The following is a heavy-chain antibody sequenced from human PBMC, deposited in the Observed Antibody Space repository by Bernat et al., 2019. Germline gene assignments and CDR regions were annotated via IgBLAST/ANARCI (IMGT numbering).Heavy chain of an antibody. Sequence: EVQLVESGGGLVQPGGSLRLSCAASGFTFSSYSMNWVRQAPGKGLEWVSYISSSSSTIYYADSVKGRFTISRDNVKNSLYLQMNSLRDEDTAVYYCARGEYDSGYDPWYYFDYWGQGTLVTVSS. CDR3: ARGEYDSGYDPWYYFDY. CDR2: ISSSSSTI. J-gene: IGHJ4*02. D-gene: IGHD5-12*01. CDR1: GFTFSSYS. V-gene: IGHV3-48*02.